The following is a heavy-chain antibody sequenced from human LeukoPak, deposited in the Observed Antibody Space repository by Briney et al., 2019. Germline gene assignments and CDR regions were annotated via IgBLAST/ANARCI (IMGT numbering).Heavy chain of an antibody. CDR1: GYSFTSYW. J-gene: IGHJ3*02. Sequence: GESLRISCKGSGYSFTSYWIGWVRQMPGKGLEWMGIIHPDDSDTRYSPSIQGQVTISADKSISTAYLQWSSLKASDTAMYYCARRPRVTTTGAFDIWGQGTMVTVSS. CDR2: IHPDDSDT. V-gene: IGHV5-51*01. CDR3: ARRPRVTTTGAFDI. D-gene: IGHD4-17*01.